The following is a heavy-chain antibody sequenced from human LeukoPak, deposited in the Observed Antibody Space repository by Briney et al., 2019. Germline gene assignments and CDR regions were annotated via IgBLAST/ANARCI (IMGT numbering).Heavy chain of an antibody. CDR2: ISGSGGST. CDR3: AKDPMVVAARGER. J-gene: IGHJ4*02. V-gene: IGHV3-23*01. Sequence: LSGGSLRLSCAASGFTFSSYAMSWVRQAPGKGLEWVSAISGSGGSTYYADSVKGRFTISRDNSKNTLYLQMNSLRAEDTAVYYCAKDPMVVAARGERWGQGTLVTVSS. CDR1: GFTFSSYA. D-gene: IGHD2-15*01.